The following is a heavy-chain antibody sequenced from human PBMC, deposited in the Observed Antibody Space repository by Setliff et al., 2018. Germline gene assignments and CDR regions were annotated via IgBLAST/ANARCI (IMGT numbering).Heavy chain of an antibody. Sequence: SSETLSLTCAVSGGSISGSRYYWDWIRQSPGRGLLWIGSVYYVGTTYYSPSLKSRVSISVDTSKNQFSLNLNSVTAADTAVYYCATLTGDRGVDYWGQGRLVTVSS. D-gene: IGHD7-27*01. CDR1: GGSISGSRYY. CDR2: VYYVGTT. V-gene: IGHV4-39*01. CDR3: ATLTGDRGVDY. J-gene: IGHJ4*02.